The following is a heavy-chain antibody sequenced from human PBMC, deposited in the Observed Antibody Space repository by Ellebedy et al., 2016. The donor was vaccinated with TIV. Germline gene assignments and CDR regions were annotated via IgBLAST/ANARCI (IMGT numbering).Heavy chain of an antibody. CDR3: ARSGDPGPLKYGLRPDYYYYGMDV. V-gene: IGHV1-8*03. D-gene: IGHD4-17*01. CDR1: GYTFTSYD. Sequence: AASVKVSCKASGYTFTSYDINWVRQATGQGLEWMGWMNPNSGNTGYAQKFQGRVTITRNTSISTAYMELSSLRSEDTAVYYCARSGDPGPLKYGLRPDYYYYGMDVWGQGTTVTVSS. CDR2: MNPNSGNT. J-gene: IGHJ6*02.